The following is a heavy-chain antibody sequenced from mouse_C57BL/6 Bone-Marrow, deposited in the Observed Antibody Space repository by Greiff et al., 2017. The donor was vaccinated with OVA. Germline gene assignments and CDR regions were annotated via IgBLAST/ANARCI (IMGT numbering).Heavy chain of an antibody. CDR2: IYPGGGYT. Sequence: QVQLKQSGAELVRPGTSVKMSCKASGYTFTNYWIGWAKQRPGHGLEWIGDIYPGGGYTNYNEKFKGKATLTADKSSSTAYMQFSSLTSEDSAIYYCAREGGIRTVDFDYWGQGTTLTVSS. J-gene: IGHJ2*01. CDR3: AREGGIRTVDFDY. CDR1: GYTFTNYW. D-gene: IGHD1-1*01. V-gene: IGHV1-63*01.